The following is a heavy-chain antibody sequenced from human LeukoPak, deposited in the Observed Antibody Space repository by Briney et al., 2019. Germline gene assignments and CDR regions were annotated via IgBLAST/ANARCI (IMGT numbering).Heavy chain of an antibody. V-gene: IGHV3-7*04. D-gene: IGHD6-19*01. J-gene: IGHJ3*02. CDR1: GFTFSSYW. CDR3: AREGIAVADGAFDI. Sequence: PGGSLRLSCAASGFTFSSYWMSWVRQAPGKGLKWVANIKQDGSEKYYVDSVKGRFTISRDNAKNSLYLQMNSLRAEDTAVYYCAREGIAVADGAFDIWGQGTMVTVSS. CDR2: IKQDGSEK.